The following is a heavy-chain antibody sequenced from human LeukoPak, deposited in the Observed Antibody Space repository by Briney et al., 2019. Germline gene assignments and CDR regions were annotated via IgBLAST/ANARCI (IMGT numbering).Heavy chain of an antibody. J-gene: IGHJ4*02. V-gene: IGHV5-51*01. CDR3: ARGGIAAV. CDR1: GYSFSSQW. Sequence: GESLKLSCKGSGYSFSSQWIAWVRQMPGKGLEWMGIIYPGDSDTRYSPSFQGQVTMSADKSISTAYLQWTSLKASDTAVYYCARGGIAAVWGQGTLVTVSS. D-gene: IGHD6-13*01. CDR2: IYPGDSDT.